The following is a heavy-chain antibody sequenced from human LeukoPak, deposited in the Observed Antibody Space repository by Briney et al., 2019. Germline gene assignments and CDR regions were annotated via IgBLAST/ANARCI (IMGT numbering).Heavy chain of an antibody. CDR2: IYYSGST. CDR1: GGSISSYY. Sequence: PSETLSLTCTVSGGSISSYYWSWIRQPPGKGLEWIGYIYYSGSTNYNPSLKSRATISVDTSKNQFSLKLSSVTAADTAVYYCARTPKDYYGSGRIRATWFDPWGQGTLVTVSS. CDR3: ARTPKDYYGSGRIRATWFDP. V-gene: IGHV4-59*08. D-gene: IGHD3-10*01. J-gene: IGHJ5*02.